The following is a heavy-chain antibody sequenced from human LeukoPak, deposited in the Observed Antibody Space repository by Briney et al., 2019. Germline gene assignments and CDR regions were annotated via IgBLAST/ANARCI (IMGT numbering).Heavy chain of an antibody. CDR3: AKGALLQDY. D-gene: IGHD2-15*01. J-gene: IGHJ4*02. CDR2: ISAIGCST. CDR1: GFTFSSYA. V-gene: IGHV3-23*01. Sequence: PGGSLRLSCAASGFTFSSYAMSWVRKAPGKVLEWVSAISAIGCSTYYADSVKGRSTISRDNSKNTLYLQMNSLRAEDTAVYDCAKGALLQDYWGEGTLVTVSS.